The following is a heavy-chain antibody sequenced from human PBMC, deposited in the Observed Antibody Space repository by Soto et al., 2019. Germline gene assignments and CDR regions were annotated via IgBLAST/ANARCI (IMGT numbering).Heavy chain of an antibody. CDR3: ARTYYYDSSGYRDFDY. D-gene: IGHD3-22*01. V-gene: IGHV5-51*01. CDR2: IYPGDSDT. Sequence: GESLKISCKGSGYSFTSYWIGWVRQMPGKGLEWMGIIYPGDSDTRYSPSFQGQVTISADKSISTAYLQWSSLKASGTAMYYCARTYYYDSSGYRDFDYWGQGTLVTVSS. J-gene: IGHJ4*02. CDR1: GYSFTSYW.